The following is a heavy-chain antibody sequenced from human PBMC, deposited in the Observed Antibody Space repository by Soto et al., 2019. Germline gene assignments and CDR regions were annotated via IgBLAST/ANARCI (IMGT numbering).Heavy chain of an antibody. Sequence: SVKVSCKASGGTFSSYAISWVRQAPGQGLEWMGGIIPIFGTANYAQKFQGRVTITADKSTSTAYMELSSLRSEDTAVYYCARDVGGSYYYYYYGMDVWGQGTMVTVSS. D-gene: IGHD1-26*01. CDR1: GGTFSSYA. V-gene: IGHV1-69*06. CDR2: IIPIFGTA. J-gene: IGHJ6*02. CDR3: ARDVGGSYYYYYYGMDV.